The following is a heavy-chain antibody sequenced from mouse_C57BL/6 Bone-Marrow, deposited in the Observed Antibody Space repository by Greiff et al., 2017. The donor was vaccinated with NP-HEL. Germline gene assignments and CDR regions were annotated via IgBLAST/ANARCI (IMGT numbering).Heavy chain of an antibody. CDR1: GFTFSSYG. CDR2: ISSGGSYT. Sequence: EVKLMESGGDLVKPGGSLKLSCAASGFTFSSYGMSWVRQTPDKRLEWVATISSGGSYTYYPDSVKGRFTISRDNAKNTLYLQMSSLKSEDTAMYYCARRGCPWFAYWGQGTLVTVSA. J-gene: IGHJ3*01. CDR3: ARRGCPWFAY. V-gene: IGHV5-6*02.